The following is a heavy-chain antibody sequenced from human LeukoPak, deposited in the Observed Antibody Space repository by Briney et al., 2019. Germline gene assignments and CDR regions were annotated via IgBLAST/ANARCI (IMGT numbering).Heavy chain of an antibody. CDR1: GFPFYTYD. Sequence: PGRSLRLSCAASGFPFYTYDMHWVRHATGKGLEWVSTIGTAGDTYFQASVRGRFTLSRDNAKNSLDLQMNGLRAEDTAVYYCARGIGAYFDYWGQGSLVTVSS. V-gene: IGHV3-13*01. CDR2: IGTAGDT. D-gene: IGHD3-16*01. J-gene: IGHJ4*01. CDR3: ARGIGAYFDY.